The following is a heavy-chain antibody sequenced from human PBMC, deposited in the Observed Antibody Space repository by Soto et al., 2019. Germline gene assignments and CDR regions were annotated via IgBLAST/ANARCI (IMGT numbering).Heavy chain of an antibody. J-gene: IGHJ5*02. Sequence: GGSLRLSCAASGFTFSSYWMHWVRQAPGKGLVWVSRIKSDGSSTSYADSVKGRFTISRDNAKNTLYLQMDSLRAEDTAVYYCAGSAAYNWFDPWGQGTLVTVSS. V-gene: IGHV3-74*01. CDR1: GFTFSSYW. CDR3: AGSAAYNWFDP. CDR2: IKSDGSST. D-gene: IGHD2-2*01.